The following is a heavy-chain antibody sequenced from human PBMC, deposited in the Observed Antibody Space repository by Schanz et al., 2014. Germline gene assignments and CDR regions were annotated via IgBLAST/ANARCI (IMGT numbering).Heavy chain of an antibody. Sequence: EVQLVESGGGLVQPGGSLTLSCAASGFTFSSYLMSWVRQAPGKGPEWVSGIGGSGGSTDYADSVKGRFTISRDNSKNTVHLQMNSLRAEDTAVYFCAKDRWRATVMVDAFDIWGQGTKVTVSS. CDR2: IGGSGGST. CDR1: GFTFSSYL. J-gene: IGHJ3*02. CDR3: AKDRWRATVMVDAFDI. V-gene: IGHV3-23*04. D-gene: IGHD4-4*01.